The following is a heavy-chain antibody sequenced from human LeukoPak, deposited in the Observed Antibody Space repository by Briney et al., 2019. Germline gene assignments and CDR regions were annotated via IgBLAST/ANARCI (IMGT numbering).Heavy chain of an antibody. Sequence: GGSLRLSCAASGFIFRSYAMSWVRQAPGKGLEWVSVINSGGGSTHYTDSARGRFTISRDNSKNTLYLQMNSLRAEDTAIYYCAKAHSSSWYWFDPWGQGTLVTVSS. CDR2: INSGGGST. CDR3: AKAHSSSWYWFDP. CDR1: GFIFRSYA. J-gene: IGHJ5*02. V-gene: IGHV3-23*03. D-gene: IGHD6-13*01.